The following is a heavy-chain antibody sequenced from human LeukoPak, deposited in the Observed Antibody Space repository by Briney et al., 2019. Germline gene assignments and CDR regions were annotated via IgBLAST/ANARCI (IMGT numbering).Heavy chain of an antibody. CDR2: IYSGDSDT. Sequence: GESLKISCKGSGYSFTTYWIGWVRQMPGKGLEWMGIIYSGDSDTRYSPSFQGQVTILADKSISTAYLQWSSLKASDTAMYYCAGVDYGSGSRSVDYWGQGTLVTVSS. V-gene: IGHV5-51*01. J-gene: IGHJ4*02. CDR1: GYSFTTYW. D-gene: IGHD3-10*01. CDR3: AGVDYGSGSRSVDY.